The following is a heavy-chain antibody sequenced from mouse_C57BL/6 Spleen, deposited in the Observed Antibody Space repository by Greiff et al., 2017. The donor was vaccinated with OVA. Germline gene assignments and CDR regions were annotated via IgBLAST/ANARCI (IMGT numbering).Heavy chain of an antibody. CDR3: ARHIYYGYYDY. CDR2: INPCNGGA. CDR1: GYTFTSYW. V-gene: IGHV1-53*01. D-gene: IGHD2-3*01. Sequence: VQLQQPGAELVKPGASVKLSCKASGYTFTSYWMPWVKQRPGKGLEWIGNINPCNGGANYNEKFKSKATLTVDKASSTAYMQLSSLTSEVSAVYYCARHIYYGYYDYWGQGTTLTVSS. J-gene: IGHJ2*01.